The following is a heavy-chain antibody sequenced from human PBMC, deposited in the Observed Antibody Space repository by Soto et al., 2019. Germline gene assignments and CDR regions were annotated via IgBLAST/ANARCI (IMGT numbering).Heavy chain of an antibody. CDR2: IYHSGST. D-gene: IGHD3-9*01. J-gene: IGHJ4*02. Sequence: SETLSLTCAVSGYSIYSGYYWDWIRQPPGKGLEWIGSIYHSGSTYYNPSLKSRVTISVDTSKNQFSLNLSSVTAADTAVYYYARDSTLTHQEGCDYWGQGTLVTVSS. CDR1: GYSIYSGYY. CDR3: ARDSTLTHQEGCDY. V-gene: IGHV4-38-2*02.